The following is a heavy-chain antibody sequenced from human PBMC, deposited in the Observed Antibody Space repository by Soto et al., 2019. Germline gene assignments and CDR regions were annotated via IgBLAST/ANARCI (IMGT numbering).Heavy chain of an antibody. D-gene: IGHD4-4*01. CDR1: GGSISSYY. CDR3: AGSTTVTPPGMDV. Sequence: PSETLSLTCTVSGGSISSYYWSWIRQPPGKGLEYIGYIYYSGSTNYNPSPKSRVTISVDTSKNQFSLKLSSVTAADTAVYYCAGSTTVTPPGMDVWGQGTTVTVSS. V-gene: IGHV4-59*12. CDR2: IYYSGST. J-gene: IGHJ6*02.